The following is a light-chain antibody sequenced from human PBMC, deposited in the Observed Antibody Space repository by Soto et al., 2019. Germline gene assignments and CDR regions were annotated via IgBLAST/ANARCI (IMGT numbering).Light chain of an antibody. CDR3: SSYTSSTTLSVV. CDR2: GVT. Sequence: QSVLTQPASVSGSPGQSITISCTGTSSDVGGYNYVSWYQQHPGKAPKLMIYGVTNRPSGVSNRFSGSKSGNTASLTISGLQAEDEAEYDCSSYTSSTTLSVVFGGGTKLTVL. V-gene: IGLV2-14*01. J-gene: IGLJ2*01. CDR1: SSDVGGYNY.